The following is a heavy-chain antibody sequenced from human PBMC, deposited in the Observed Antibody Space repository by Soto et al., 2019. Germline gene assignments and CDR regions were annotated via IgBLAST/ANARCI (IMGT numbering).Heavy chain of an antibody. Sequence: GGSLRLSCAASGLTLSDYAMTWVRQGPGKGLEWVSAISGSGDTTYYTDSVKGRFTISRDNSKNTLYLQMNRLRAEDTAVYYCAKGYDNSGYSAHDAFDMWGPGTMVTVSS. CDR3: AKGYDNSGYSAHDAFDM. CDR1: GLTLSDYA. D-gene: IGHD3-22*01. V-gene: IGHV3-23*01. CDR2: ISGSGDTT. J-gene: IGHJ3*02.